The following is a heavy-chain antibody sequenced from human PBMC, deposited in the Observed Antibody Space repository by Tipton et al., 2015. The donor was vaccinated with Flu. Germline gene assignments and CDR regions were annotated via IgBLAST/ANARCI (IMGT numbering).Heavy chain of an antibody. D-gene: IGHD2-2*01. CDR1: GGSISTTNSY. Sequence: TLSLTCSVSGGSISTTNSYWGWIRQPPGKGLEWIGSIDYSGSTFNNPSLNSRATISVDTSKNQFSLRLTSVTAADTAVYFCARGDCSSTSCLDYWGQGTLVTVSS. V-gene: IGHV4-39*07. CDR2: IDYSGST. J-gene: IGHJ4*02. CDR3: ARGDCSSTSCLDY.